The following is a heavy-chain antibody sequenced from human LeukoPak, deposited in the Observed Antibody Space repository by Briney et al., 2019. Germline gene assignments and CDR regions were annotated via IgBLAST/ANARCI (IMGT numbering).Heavy chain of an antibody. Sequence: GGSLRLSCAASGFTFSSYWMSWVRQAPGKGLEWVGRIKSKTDGGTTDYAAPVKGRFTISRDDSKNTLYLQMNSLKTEDTAVYYCTTDPYPLQGVPPEYYFDYWGQGTLVTVSS. CDR3: TTDPYPLQGVPPEYYFDY. J-gene: IGHJ4*02. D-gene: IGHD3-16*01. CDR2: IKSKTDGGTT. V-gene: IGHV3-15*01. CDR1: GFTFSSYW.